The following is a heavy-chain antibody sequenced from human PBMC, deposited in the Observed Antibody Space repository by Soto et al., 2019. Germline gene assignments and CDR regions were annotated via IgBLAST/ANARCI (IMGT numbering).Heavy chain of an antibody. CDR1: GFTFSSHC. D-gene: IGHD2-15*01. CDR3: ANLQTPLVDY. CDR2: ISYDGSNK. J-gene: IGHJ4*02. Sequence: PGGSLRLSCAASGFTFSSHCMHWVRQAPGKGLEWVAVISYDGSNKYYADSVKGRFTISRDNSKNTLYLQMNSVRAEDTAVYYCANLQTPLVDYWGQGTLVTVSS. V-gene: IGHV3-30*18.